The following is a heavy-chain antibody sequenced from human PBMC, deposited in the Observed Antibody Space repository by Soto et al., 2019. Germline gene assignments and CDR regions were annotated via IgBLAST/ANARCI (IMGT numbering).Heavy chain of an antibody. CDR2: TAYTGNT. CDR3: ASRDPGTSVDY. Sequence: SETLSLTCVVSGGSITSYHWSWIRQFPGKGLEWIAYTAYTGNTNHSPSLKSRVTILDKSENQFSLKVTSLTAADTAAYYCASRDPGTSVDYWGQGTLVTVSS. D-gene: IGHD1-7*01. V-gene: IGHV4-59*08. J-gene: IGHJ4*02. CDR1: GGSITSYH.